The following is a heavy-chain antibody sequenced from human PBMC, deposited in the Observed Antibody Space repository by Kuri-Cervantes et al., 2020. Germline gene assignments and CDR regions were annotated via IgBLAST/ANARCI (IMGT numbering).Heavy chain of an antibody. Sequence: GGSLRLSCAASGLTLSDAWMSWVRQAPGKGLEWVSCINLNGGSTGYADSVKGRFTISRDNAKNSLYLQMNSLRAEDTALYHCARGRMALLGVVAVLDYFDSWGQGTLVTVSS. CDR1: GLTLSDAW. CDR3: ARGRMALLGVVAVLDYFDS. CDR2: INLNGGST. J-gene: IGHJ4*02. V-gene: IGHV3-20*01. D-gene: IGHD2-15*01.